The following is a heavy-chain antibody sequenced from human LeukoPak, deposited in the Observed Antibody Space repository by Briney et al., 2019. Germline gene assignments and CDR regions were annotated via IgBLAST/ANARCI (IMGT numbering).Heavy chain of an antibody. D-gene: IGHD4-23*01. CDR3: ASVVDYGGPYYFDY. V-gene: IGHV1-69*05. J-gene: IGHJ4*02. Sequence: GASVKVSCKASGGTFSSYAISWVRQAPGQGLEWMGGIIPVFGTANYAQKFQGRVTITTDESTSTAYMELSSLRSEDTAVYYCASVVDYGGPYYFDYWGQGTLVTVSS. CDR2: IIPVFGTA. CDR1: GGTFSSYA.